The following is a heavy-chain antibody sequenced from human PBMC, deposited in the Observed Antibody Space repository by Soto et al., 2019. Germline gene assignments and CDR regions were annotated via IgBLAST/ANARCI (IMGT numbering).Heavy chain of an antibody. Sequence: QLQLQESGPGLVKPSETLSLTCTVSGGSISSSSYYWGWIRQPPGKGLEWIGSIYYSGSTYYNPSLKSRVTISVDTSKNQFSLKLSSVTAADTAVYYCARLPGDYHWYFDLWGRGTLVTVSS. CDR2: IYYSGST. CDR1: GGSISSSSYY. CDR3: ARLPGDYHWYFDL. J-gene: IGHJ2*01. V-gene: IGHV4-39*01. D-gene: IGHD4-17*01.